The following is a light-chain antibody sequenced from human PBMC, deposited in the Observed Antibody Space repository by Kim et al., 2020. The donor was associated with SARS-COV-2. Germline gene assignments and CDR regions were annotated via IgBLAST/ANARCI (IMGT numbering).Light chain of an antibody. Sequence: SPGQTARITCSGDALPEKQTYWYQKKSGQAPLLLLYKDSERPSGIPGRFSGSSSGTTVTLTISGVQAEDDADYYCQSADGSGTYVFGTGTKVTVL. CDR3: QSADGSGTYV. V-gene: IGLV3-25*03. J-gene: IGLJ1*01. CDR1: ALPEKQ. CDR2: KDS.